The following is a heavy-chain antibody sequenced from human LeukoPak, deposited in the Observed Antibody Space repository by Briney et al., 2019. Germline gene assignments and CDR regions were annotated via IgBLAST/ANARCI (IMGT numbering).Heavy chain of an antibody. CDR3: VRRKDFWSGLIGY. J-gene: IGHJ4*02. V-gene: IGHV4-39*01. Sequence: SVTLSLTCAVSGDSISSNSHYWGWIRQPPGKGLEWIASIFYTGSAYYNPSLKSRATISVDTSKNQFSLKLGSVTAADTAVYYCVRRKDFWSGLIGYWGQGTLATVSS. CDR1: GDSISSNSHY. D-gene: IGHD3-3*01. CDR2: IFYTGSA.